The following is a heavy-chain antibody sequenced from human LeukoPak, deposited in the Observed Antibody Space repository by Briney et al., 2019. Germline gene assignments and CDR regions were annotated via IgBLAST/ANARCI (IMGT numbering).Heavy chain of an antibody. Sequence: VASVTVSCKASGYTFTSYGISWVRQAPGQGVEGMGWISAYNGNTKYAQKLQGTVTMSPYPSTSTAYMELRSLSSDDTAVYYCARVRVLYCSSTSCYLAYCGQGTLFTVSS. J-gene: IGHJ4*02. CDR2: ISAYNGNT. CDR3: ARVRVLYCSSTSCYLAY. CDR1: GYTFTSYG. V-gene: IGHV1-18*01. D-gene: IGHD2-2*01.